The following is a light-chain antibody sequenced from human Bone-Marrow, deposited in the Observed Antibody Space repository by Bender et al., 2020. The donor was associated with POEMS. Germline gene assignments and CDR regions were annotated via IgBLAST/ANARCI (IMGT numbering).Light chain of an antibody. CDR3: GSYAVGNNVV. CDR2: EVN. J-gene: IGLJ2*01. CDR1: SSDIGSSNY. V-gene: IGLV2-8*01. Sequence: QSALTQPASVSGSPGQSITIPCTGTSSDIGSSNYVSWYQQHPGKGPKLMIFEVNHRPSGVPDRFSGSKSGNTASLTVSGLQAEDEADYFCGSYAVGNNVVFGGGTKLTVL.